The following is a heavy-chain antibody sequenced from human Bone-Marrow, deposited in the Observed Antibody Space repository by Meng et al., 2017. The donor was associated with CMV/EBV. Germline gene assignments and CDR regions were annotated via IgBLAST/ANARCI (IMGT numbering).Heavy chain of an antibody. D-gene: IGHD3-3*01. J-gene: IGHJ5*02. V-gene: IGHV4-34*01. CDR1: GGSFSGYY. Sequence: SETLSLTCAVYGGSFSGYYWSWIRQPPGKGLEWIGSIYYSGSTYYNSSLKSRVTISVDTSKNQFSLKLSSVTAADTAVYYCARDLKDVWSGYFQGAWFDPWGQGTLVTVSS. CDR3: ARDLKDVWSGYFQGAWFDP. CDR2: IYYSGST.